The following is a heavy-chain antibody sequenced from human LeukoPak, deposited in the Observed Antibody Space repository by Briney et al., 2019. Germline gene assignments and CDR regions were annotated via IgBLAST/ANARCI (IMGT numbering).Heavy chain of an antibody. J-gene: IGHJ4*02. CDR3: ARVRGVRGDFDY. CDR1: GGSISSGGYY. D-gene: IGHD3-10*01. CDR2: IYYSGST. V-gene: IGHV4-31*03. Sequence: PSQTLSLTCTVSGGSISSGGYYWSWIRQHPGKGLEWIGYIYYSGSTYYNPSLKSRVTISVDTSKNQFSLKLSSVTAADTAVYYCARVRGVRGDFDYWGQGTLVTVSS.